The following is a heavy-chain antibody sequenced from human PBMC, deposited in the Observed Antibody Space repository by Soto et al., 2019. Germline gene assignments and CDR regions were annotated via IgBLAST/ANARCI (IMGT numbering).Heavy chain of an antibody. V-gene: IGHV4-30-4*01. CDR3: ARDLDGLHDDTSGPFPRPG. D-gene: IGHD3-22*01. CDR1: GGSISSDDYY. J-gene: IGHJ1*01. Sequence: SETLSLTCTVSGGSISSDDYYWSWIRQAPGRGLEWIGYIHSSGSTYYNPSLKSRAPMSIDTAGNQLSLKVSSVTVADTAVYYCARDLDGLHDDTSGPFPRPGWGQGTLVTVSS. CDR2: IHSSGST.